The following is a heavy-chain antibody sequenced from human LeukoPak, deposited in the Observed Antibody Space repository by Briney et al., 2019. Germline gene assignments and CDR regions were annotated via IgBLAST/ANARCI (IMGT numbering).Heavy chain of an antibody. J-gene: IGHJ4*02. CDR1: GFTFSNAW. V-gene: IGHV3-15*01. CDR2: IKSKTDGGTT. CDR3: TTDGLMVRGVMHND. D-gene: IGHD3-10*01. Sequence: GGSLRLSCAASGFTFSNAWMSWVRQAPGKGLEWVGRIKSKTDGGTTDYAAPVKGRFSISRDDSENTLFLQMNCLKTEDTAVYYCTTDGLMVRGVMHNDWGQGTLVTVSS.